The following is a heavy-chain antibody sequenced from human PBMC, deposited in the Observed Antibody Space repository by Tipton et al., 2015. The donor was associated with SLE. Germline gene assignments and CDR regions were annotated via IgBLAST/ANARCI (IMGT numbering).Heavy chain of an antibody. CDR2: MYYSGST. D-gene: IGHD2/OR15-2a*01. CDR1: GDSISSSPYY. Sequence: TLSLTCTVSGDSISSSPYYWGWIRQPPGKGLEWIGSMYYSGSTYYKPSLKSRVTISVDTSKNQFSLKLSSVTAADTAVYYCARVRGLTTWYDYWGRGTLVTVSS. J-gene: IGHJ4*02. CDR3: ARVRGLTTWYDY. V-gene: IGHV4-39*07.